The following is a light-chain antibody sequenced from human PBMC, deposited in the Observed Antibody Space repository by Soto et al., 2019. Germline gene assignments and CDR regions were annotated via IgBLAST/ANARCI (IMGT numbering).Light chain of an antibody. CDR2: DAS. CDR1: QSVSSY. Sequence: EIVLTQSPATLSLSPGERATPSCRASQSVSSYLAWYQQKPGQAPRLLIYDASNRATGIPARFSGSGSGTDFTLTISSLEPEDFAVYYCQQRSNWLTFGQGTKVEIK. CDR3: QQRSNWLT. V-gene: IGKV3-11*01. J-gene: IGKJ1*01.